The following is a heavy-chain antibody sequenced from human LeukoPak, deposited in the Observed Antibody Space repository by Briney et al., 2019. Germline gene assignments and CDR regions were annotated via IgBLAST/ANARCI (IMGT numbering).Heavy chain of an antibody. CDR1: GDTFSSYA. D-gene: IGHD4-17*01. Sequence: SVKVFCKASGDTFSSYAISWVRQAPGQGLEWMRGIIPIFGTANYAQKFQGRVTITAVECTSTVYMELSSVRSEDTAVYYCARSEDDYGDYRWFDPWGQGTLVTVSS. CDR2: IIPIFGTA. CDR3: ARSEDDYGDYRWFDP. V-gene: IGHV1-69*13. J-gene: IGHJ5*02.